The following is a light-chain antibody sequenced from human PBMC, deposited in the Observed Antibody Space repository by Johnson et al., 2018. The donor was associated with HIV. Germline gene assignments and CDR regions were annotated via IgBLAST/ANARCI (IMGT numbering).Light chain of an antibody. V-gene: IGLV1-51*02. J-gene: IGLJ1*01. CDR1: SSNIGNNY. CDR2: ENN. Sequence: QSVLTQPPSVSAAPGQKVTISCSGSSSNIGNNYVSWYQQLPGTAPKLLIYENNKRPSGIPDRFSGSKSGTSATLGITGLQTGDEADYYCGTWDSGLGAVYVCGPGTKVTVL. CDR3: GTWDSGLGAVYV.